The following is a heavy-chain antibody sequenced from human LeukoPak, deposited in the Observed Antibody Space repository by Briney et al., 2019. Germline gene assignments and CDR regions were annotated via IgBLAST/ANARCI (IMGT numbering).Heavy chain of an antibody. Sequence: GGSLRLSCAASGFTVSLYYMTWVRQAPGKGLEWVSVIYSGGPTYYADSVKGRFTISRDNSKNTVYLQMNSLRAEDTAVYYCAKPEDRYSSPDYWGQGTLVTVSS. CDR3: AKPEDRYSSPDY. J-gene: IGHJ4*02. CDR2: IYSGGPT. V-gene: IGHV3-53*01. D-gene: IGHD6-13*01. CDR1: GFTVSLYY.